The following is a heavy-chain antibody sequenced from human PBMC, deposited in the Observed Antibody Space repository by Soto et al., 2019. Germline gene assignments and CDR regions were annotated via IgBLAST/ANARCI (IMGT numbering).Heavy chain of an antibody. V-gene: IGHV4-30-2*01. CDR3: ARGSVTMVRGLGYFDY. CDR2: IYHSGRT. D-gene: IGHD3-10*01. J-gene: IGHJ4*02. CDR1: GGSISSGGYS. Sequence: QLQLQESGSGLVKPSQTLSLTCAVSGGSISSGGYSWSWFRQPPGKGLEWIGYIYHSGRTYYNPSRKSRVTISVDRSKNQCPLKLSSVTAADTAVYYCARGSVTMVRGLGYFDYWGQGTLVTVSS.